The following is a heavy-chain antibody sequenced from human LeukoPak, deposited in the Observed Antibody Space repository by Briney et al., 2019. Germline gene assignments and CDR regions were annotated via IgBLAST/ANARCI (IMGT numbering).Heavy chain of an antibody. D-gene: IGHD2-2*01. CDR2: IQTDGSDK. CDR3: TREGGTVVVGRFDY. CDR1: GINFRASG. V-gene: IGHV3-30*02. J-gene: IGHJ4*02. Sequence: GGSLRLSCAASGINFRASGMHWVRQAPGMGLEWVTFIQTDGSDKRYAASVAGRFTISRDDSKNTVYLHMNSLRPDDSALYYCTREGGTVVVGRFDYWGQGTLVTVSS.